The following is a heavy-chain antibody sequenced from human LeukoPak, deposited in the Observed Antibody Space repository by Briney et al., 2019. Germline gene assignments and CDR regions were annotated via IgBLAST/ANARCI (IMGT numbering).Heavy chain of an antibody. CDR2: ISAYNGNT. Sequence: GASVTVSCKASGYTFTSYGISWVRQAPGQGLEWMGWISAYNGNTNYAQKRQGRVTMTTDTSTSTAYMELRSLRSDDTAVYYCARVRGRDIRYYYYMDVWGKGTTVTVSS. V-gene: IGHV1-18*01. J-gene: IGHJ6*03. D-gene: IGHD2-15*01. CDR1: GYTFTSYG. CDR3: ARVRGRDIRYYYYMDV.